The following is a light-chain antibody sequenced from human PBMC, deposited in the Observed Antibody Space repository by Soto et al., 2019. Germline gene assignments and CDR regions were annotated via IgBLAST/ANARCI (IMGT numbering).Light chain of an antibody. V-gene: IGKV3-15*01. CDR2: DTS. CDR3: QQYGSSPALT. J-gene: IGKJ4*01. Sequence: EMVMTQSPATLSVSPGERATLSCRASQSLSGKLAWFQQRPGQALRLLIYDTSTRATGIPARFSGSGSGTEFTLTISSLQSEDFAVYYCQQYGSSPALTFGGGTKVEIK. CDR1: QSLSGK.